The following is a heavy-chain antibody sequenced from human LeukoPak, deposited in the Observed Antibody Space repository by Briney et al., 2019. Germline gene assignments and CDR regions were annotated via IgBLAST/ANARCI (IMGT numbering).Heavy chain of an antibody. Sequence: PSETLSLTCTVSGGSISSYYWSWIRQPPGKGLEWIGYIYYSGSTNYNPSLKSRVTISVDTSKSQFSPKLSSVTAADTAVYYCARHPPRIAAAGTFDYWGQGTLVTVSS. V-gene: IGHV4-59*08. CDR1: GGSISSYY. J-gene: IGHJ4*02. D-gene: IGHD6-13*01. CDR3: ARHPPRIAAAGTFDY. CDR2: IYYSGST.